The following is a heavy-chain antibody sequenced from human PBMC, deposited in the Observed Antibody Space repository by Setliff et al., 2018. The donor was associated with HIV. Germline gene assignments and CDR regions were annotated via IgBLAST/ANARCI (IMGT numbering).Heavy chain of an antibody. Sequence: PSETLSLTCAVSGYSISSGFYWGWIRQPPGKGLEWIGYIYYSGSTYYNPSLKSRVTISVDTSKNQFSLKLSSVTAADTAVYYCARGPYYYNSSGQISAEYFQHWGQGTLVTVSS. D-gene: IGHD3-22*01. V-gene: IGHV4-38-2*01. CDR1: GYSISSGFY. J-gene: IGHJ1*01. CDR2: IYYSGST. CDR3: ARGPYYYNSSGQISAEYFQH.